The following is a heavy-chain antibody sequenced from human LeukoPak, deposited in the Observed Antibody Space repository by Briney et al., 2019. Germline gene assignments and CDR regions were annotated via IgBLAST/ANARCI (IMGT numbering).Heavy chain of an antibody. D-gene: IGHD3-16*02. J-gene: IGHJ4*02. Sequence: ASVKVSCKASGYTFTSYDINWVRQATGQGLEWMGWMNPNSGNTGYAQKFQGRVTMTRNTSIRTAYMELSSLRSEDTAVYYCARGRRAGGVIVMLSRGYYFDYWGQGTLVTVSS. CDR1: GYTFTSYD. CDR2: MNPNSGNT. CDR3: ARGRRAGGVIVMLSRGYYFDY. V-gene: IGHV1-8*01.